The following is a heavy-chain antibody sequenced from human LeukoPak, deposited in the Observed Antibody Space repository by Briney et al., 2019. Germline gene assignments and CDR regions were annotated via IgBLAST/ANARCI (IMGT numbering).Heavy chain of an antibody. CDR3: ASSGRYCSSMCMGNWFDP. CDR1: GYTFTGYY. J-gene: IGHJ5*02. Sequence: ASVKVSRKASGYTFTGYYMHWVRQAPGQGLEWMGWINPNSGGTNYAQKFQGRVTMTRDTSISTAYMELSRLRSDDTAVYYCASSGRYCSSMCMGNWFDPWGQGTLVTVSS. D-gene: IGHD2-2*01. CDR2: INPNSGGT. V-gene: IGHV1-2*02.